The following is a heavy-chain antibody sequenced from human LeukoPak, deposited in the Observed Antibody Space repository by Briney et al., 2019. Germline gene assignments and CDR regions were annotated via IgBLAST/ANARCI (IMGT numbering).Heavy chain of an antibody. V-gene: IGHV3-7*01. Sequence: GGSLRLSCAASGFTFSSYWMIWVRQAPGKGLEWVANIKQDGSEKYYVDSVKGRFTISRDNAKNSLYLQMNSLRAEDTAVYYCASGTPLRYFVVDAFDIWGQGTMVTVSS. D-gene: IGHD3-9*01. CDR2: IKQDGSEK. J-gene: IGHJ3*02. CDR1: GFTFSSYW. CDR3: ASGTPLRYFVVDAFDI.